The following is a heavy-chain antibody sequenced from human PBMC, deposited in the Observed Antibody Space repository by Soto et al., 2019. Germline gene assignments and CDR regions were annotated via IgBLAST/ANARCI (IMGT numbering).Heavy chain of an antibody. V-gene: IGHV1-2*02. CDR3: ERNYYDSSDREYLDY. Sequence: ASVNVSFKASGYTFTSYYIHWVRQAPGQGLEWMGWINPITGGTNYAPKFQGRVTMTRDTSITKAYMELSRLRSDDTAVYYCERNYYDSSDREYLDYWGQGTPVAVSS. CDR1: GYTFTSYY. J-gene: IGHJ4*02. CDR2: INPITGGT. D-gene: IGHD3-22*01.